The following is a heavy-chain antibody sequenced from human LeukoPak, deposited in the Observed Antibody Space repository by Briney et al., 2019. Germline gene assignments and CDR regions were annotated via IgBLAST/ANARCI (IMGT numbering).Heavy chain of an antibody. CDR2: ISGSGGST. CDR3: AKSCGGTCYSDFDS. D-gene: IGHD2-21*02. J-gene: IGHJ4*02. CDR1: GFTFSNYA. V-gene: IGHV3-23*01. Sequence: GGSPRLSCTVSGFTFSNYAMIWVRQAPGKGLEWVSAISGSGGSTYYADSVKGRFTISRDNSKNTLYLQMSSLRADDTAVYYCAKSCGGTCYSDFDSWGQGTLVTVSS.